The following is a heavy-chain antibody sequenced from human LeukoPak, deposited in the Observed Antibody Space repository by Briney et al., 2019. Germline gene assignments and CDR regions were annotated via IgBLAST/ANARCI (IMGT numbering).Heavy chain of an antibody. V-gene: IGHV1-2*06. D-gene: IGHD6-19*01. CDR2: INPNSGGT. Sequence: ASVKVSCKASGYTFTGYYMHWVRQAPGQGLEWMGRINPNSGGTNFAQKFQGRVTMTRDTSISTAYMELSRLRSDDTAVYYCAGIAVTNTGGAFDIWGQGTRVTVSS. J-gene: IGHJ3*02. CDR1: GYTFTGYY. CDR3: AGIAVTNTGGAFDI.